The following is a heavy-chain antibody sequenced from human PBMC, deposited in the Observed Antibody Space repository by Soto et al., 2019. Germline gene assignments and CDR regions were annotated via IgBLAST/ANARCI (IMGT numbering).Heavy chain of an antibody. Sequence: QVQLQESGPGLVKPSETLPLTCTVSGGSISSYYWTWIRQPPGKGLEWIGFIYNSGSTHYNPSLRSRVTISVDTSKNQFSLKLRSVTAADTAVYYCASMGYHYGSGSYPLDYWGQGTLVTVSS. CDR2: IYNSGST. D-gene: IGHD3-10*01. V-gene: IGHV4-59*08. CDR1: GGSISSYY. CDR3: ASMGYHYGSGSYPLDY. J-gene: IGHJ4*02.